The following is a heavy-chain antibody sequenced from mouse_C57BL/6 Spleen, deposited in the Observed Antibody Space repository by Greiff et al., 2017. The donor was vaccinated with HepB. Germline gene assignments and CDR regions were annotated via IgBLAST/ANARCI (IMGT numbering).Heavy chain of an antibody. J-gene: IGHJ4*01. CDR2: INPNNGGT. V-gene: IGHV1-18*01. Sequence: VQLQQSGPELVKPGASVKIPCKASGYTFTDYNMDWVKQSHGKSLEWIGDINPNNGGTIYNQKLKGRATLTVDKSSSTAYMELRSLTSEDTAVYYCARRGYGNYDAMDYWGQGTSVTVAS. CDR3: ARRGYGNYDAMDY. CDR1: GYTFTDYN. D-gene: IGHD2-10*02.